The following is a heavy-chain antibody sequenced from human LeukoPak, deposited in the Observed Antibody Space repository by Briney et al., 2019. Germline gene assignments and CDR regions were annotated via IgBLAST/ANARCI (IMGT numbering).Heavy chain of an antibody. CDR2: ISSSGGAI. D-gene: IGHD3-22*01. Sequence: PGGSLRLSCAASGFTFSDYYMSWIRQAPGKGLEWVSYISSSGGAIYYADSVKGRFTISRDNAKNSLYLQMNSLRVEDTAVYYCARDGSSGYWGSDYYFDYWGQGTLVTVSS. CDR1: GFTFSDYY. J-gene: IGHJ4*02. V-gene: IGHV3-11*01. CDR3: ARDGSSGYWGSDYYFDY.